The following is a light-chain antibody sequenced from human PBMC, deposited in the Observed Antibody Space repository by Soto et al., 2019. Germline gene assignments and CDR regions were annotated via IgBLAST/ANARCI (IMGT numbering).Light chain of an antibody. CDR3: QQSYSTPT. Sequence: IQMTQSPSSLSASVGDRVTITCRASQSISRYLNWYEQKPGKAPKLLIYATSNLESGVPSRFSGSGSGTDFTLTINSLQPEDFATYYCQQSYSTPTFGQGTKLEIK. V-gene: IGKV1-39*01. CDR2: ATS. J-gene: IGKJ2*01. CDR1: QSISRY.